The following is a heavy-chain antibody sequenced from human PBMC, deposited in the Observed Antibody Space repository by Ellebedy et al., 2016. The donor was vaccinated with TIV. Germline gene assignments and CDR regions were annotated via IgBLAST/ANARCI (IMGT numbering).Heavy chain of an antibody. Sequence: SETLSLTXAISGDSVSSDSAAWNWIRQSPSRGLEWLGRTYYRSRWYNQYAASVESRIIINPDTSKNQFSLQLNSMTPEDTAVYYCARGQYYFDYWGQGTLVTVSS. CDR3: ARGQYYFDY. J-gene: IGHJ4*02. V-gene: IGHV6-1*01. CDR1: GDSVSSDSAA. CDR2: TYYRSRWYN.